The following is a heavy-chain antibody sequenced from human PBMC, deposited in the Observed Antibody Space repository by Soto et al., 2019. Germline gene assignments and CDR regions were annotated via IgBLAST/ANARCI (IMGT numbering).Heavy chain of an antibody. J-gene: IGHJ4*02. Sequence: GGSLRLSCAASGFTVSSNYMTWVRQAPGKGLEWVSVIYSGGSTYYADFVKGRFTISRDNSKNTLYLQMNSLRAEDTAVYYCARVAQGYYFDYWGQGTLVTVSS. CDR2: IYSGGST. CDR1: GFTVSSNY. CDR3: ARVAQGYYFDY. V-gene: IGHV3-53*01. D-gene: IGHD5-12*01.